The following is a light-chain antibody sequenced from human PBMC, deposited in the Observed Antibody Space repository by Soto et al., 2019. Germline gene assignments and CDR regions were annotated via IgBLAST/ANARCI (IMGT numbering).Light chain of an antibody. CDR1: QSVTSN. CDR2: GVS. CDR3: QQYNNWPTRT. Sequence: EIVLTQSPGTLSLTLGERATLSCRASQSVTSNLAWYQQKPGQAPRLLMYGVSTRATGIPARFSGSGSGTEFTLTISSLQSEDFAVYYRQQYNNWPTRTFGQGTKVDIK. J-gene: IGKJ1*01. V-gene: IGKV3-15*01.